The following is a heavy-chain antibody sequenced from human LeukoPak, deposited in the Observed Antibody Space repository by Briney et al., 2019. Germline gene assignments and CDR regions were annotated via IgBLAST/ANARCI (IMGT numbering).Heavy chain of an antibody. CDR2: IQYDGSNA. D-gene: IGHD2-8*01. CDR3: AKDRCSNGVGCYYYYMDV. Sequence: GGSLRLSCAASRFTFSSYGMHWVRQAPGKGLEWVAYIQYDGSNAQYADSVKGRFSISRDSSKNILYLQMNSLRAEDTAVYYCAKDRCSNGVGCYYYYMDVWGKGTTVTVSS. V-gene: IGHV3-30*02. J-gene: IGHJ6*03. CDR1: RFTFSSYG.